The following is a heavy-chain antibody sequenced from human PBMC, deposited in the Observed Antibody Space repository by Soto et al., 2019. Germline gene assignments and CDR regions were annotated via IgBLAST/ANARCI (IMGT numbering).Heavy chain of an antibody. V-gene: IGHV3-30-3*01. Sequence: GGSLRLSCAASGFTFSSYAMHWVRQAPGKGLEWVAVISYDGSNKYYADSVKGRITIFRDNSKNTLYLQMNSLRAEDTAVYYWARGIVVVTAIYYYYYGMDVWGQGTTVTVSS. CDR2: ISYDGSNK. J-gene: IGHJ6*02. D-gene: IGHD2-21*02. CDR1: GFTFSSYA. CDR3: ARGIVVVTAIYYYYYGMDV.